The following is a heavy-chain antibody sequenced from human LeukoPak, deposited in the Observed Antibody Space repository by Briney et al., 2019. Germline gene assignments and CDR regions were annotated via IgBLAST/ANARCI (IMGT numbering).Heavy chain of an antibody. J-gene: IGHJ4*02. CDR2: IKQDGSEK. CDR3: ARTRATGYYDSSGQTTHFDY. CDR1: GFTFSSYW. D-gene: IGHD3-22*01. V-gene: IGHV3-7*01. Sequence: PGGSLRLSCAASGFTFSSYWMSWVRQAPGKGLGWVANIKQDGSEKYYVDSVKGRFTISRDNAKNSLYLQMNSLRAEDTAVYYCARTRATGYYDSSGQTTHFDYWGQGTLVTVSS.